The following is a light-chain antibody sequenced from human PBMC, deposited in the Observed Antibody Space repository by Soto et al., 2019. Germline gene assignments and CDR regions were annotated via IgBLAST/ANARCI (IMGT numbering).Light chain of an antibody. CDR3: QQYGSSPPYT. V-gene: IGKV3-20*01. CDR1: QSVSSNY. CDR2: DAS. Sequence: EIVLTQSPDILSLSPGERATLSCRASQSVSSNYLVWFQQKPGQAPRLVIYDASTRATGIPDRFSGSGSGTDFTLTISGLEPEDFAVYYCQQYGSSPPYTFGQGTKLEIK. J-gene: IGKJ2*01.